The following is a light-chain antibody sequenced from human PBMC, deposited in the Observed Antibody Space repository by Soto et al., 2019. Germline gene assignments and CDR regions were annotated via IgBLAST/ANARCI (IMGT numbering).Light chain of an antibody. V-gene: IGKV1-5*01. Sequence: DIQMTQYPSTLSASVGDRVTITCRASQSISNRLAWYHQKPGKTPNLLIYDASNLGSGVPSRFSGSGSGTEFTFTISSLQPDDFATYYCQQYDNHSTFGQGTKVDIK. CDR3: QQYDNHST. CDR2: DAS. CDR1: QSISNR. J-gene: IGKJ1*01.